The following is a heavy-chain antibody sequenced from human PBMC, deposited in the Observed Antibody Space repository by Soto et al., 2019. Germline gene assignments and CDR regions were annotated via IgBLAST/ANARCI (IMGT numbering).Heavy chain of an antibody. CDR1: GYTFTSYY. J-gene: IGHJ4*02. V-gene: IGHV1-46*03. CDR3: ARALEYCSGGSCQGRAFDY. D-gene: IGHD2-15*01. Sequence: ASVKVSCKASGYTFTSYYMHCVRQAPGQGLEWMGIINPSGGSTSYAQKFQGRVTMTRDTSTSTVYMELSSLRSEDTAVYYCARALEYCSGGSCQGRAFDYWGQGTLVTVSS. CDR2: INPSGGST.